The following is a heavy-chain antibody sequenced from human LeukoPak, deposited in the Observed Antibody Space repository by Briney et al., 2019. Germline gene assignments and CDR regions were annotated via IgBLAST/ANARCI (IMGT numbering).Heavy chain of an antibody. CDR2: IYHSGIT. CDR1: GGSISSSSYY. J-gene: IGHJ4*02. Sequence: PSETLSLTCTVSGGSISSSSYYWGWIRQPPGKGLEWIGNIYHSGITYYNPSLKSRVTISVDTSKNQFSLKLSSVTAADTAVYYCARVRYFDSGGYYYDFDFWGQGTLVTVSS. CDR3: ARVRYFDSGGYYYDFDF. V-gene: IGHV4-39*07. D-gene: IGHD3-22*01.